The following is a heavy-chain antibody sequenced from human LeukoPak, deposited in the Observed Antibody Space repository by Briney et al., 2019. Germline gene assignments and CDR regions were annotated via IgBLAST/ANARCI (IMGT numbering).Heavy chain of an antibody. J-gene: IGHJ4*02. CDR3: ARDFPGYAYGDYGDYFDY. V-gene: IGHV3-7*01. CDR1: GFTFSSYW. CDR2: IKQDGSEK. D-gene: IGHD4-17*01. Sequence: GGSLRLSCAASGFTFSSYWMSWVRQAPGKGLEWVANIKQDGSEKYYVDSVKGRFTISRDNAKNSLYLQMNSLRAEDTAVYYCARDFPGYAYGDYGDYFDYWGQGTLVTVSS.